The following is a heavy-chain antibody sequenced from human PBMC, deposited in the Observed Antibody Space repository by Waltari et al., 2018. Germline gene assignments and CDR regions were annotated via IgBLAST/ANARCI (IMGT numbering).Heavy chain of an antibody. CDR2: MNPDSGTS. CDR1: GYTFTSYD. CDR3: VRQVNGLDV. Sequence: QVQLVQSGAEVKKPGASVKVSCKASGYTFTSYDINWGRQAPGQGLEWLGWMNPDSGTSGYARKFQGRVTLTRTTSKRTAYMELSSLRSDDTAVYYCVRQVNGLDVWGQGTTVTV. J-gene: IGHJ6*02. D-gene: IGHD2-8*01. V-gene: IGHV1-8*02.